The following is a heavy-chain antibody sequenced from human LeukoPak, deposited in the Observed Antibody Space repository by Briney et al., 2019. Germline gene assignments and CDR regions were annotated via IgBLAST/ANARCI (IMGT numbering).Heavy chain of an antibody. CDR3: ARPSPDAFDI. CDR1: GGSISPYY. Sequence: PSETLSLTCTVSGGSISPYYWSWIRQPPGKRLEWIGYIFYSGSTSFSPSLKSRVTMSVDTSKNQFSLKLSSVTAADTAVYYCARPSPDAFDIWGQGTMVTVSS. CDR2: IFYSGST. J-gene: IGHJ3*02. V-gene: IGHV4-59*01.